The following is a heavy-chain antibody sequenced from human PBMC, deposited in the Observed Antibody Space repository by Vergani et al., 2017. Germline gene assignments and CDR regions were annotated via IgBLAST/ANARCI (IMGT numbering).Heavy chain of an antibody. CDR2: IYYSGST. CDR3: ARGGSSSGGVDY. D-gene: IGHD6-6*01. V-gene: IGHV4-31*03. Sequence: QVQLQESGPGLVKPSQTLSLTCTVSGGSISSGGYYWSWIRQHPGKGLEWIGYIYYSGSTYYNPSLKSRVTISVDTSKNQFSLKLSSVTAADTSVYYCARGGSSSGGVDYWGQGTLVTVSS. CDR1: GGSISSGGYY. J-gene: IGHJ4*02.